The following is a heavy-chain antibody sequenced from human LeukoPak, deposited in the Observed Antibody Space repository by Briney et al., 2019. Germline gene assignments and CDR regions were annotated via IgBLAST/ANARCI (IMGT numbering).Heavy chain of an antibody. CDR2: TYYRSKWYN. J-gene: IGHJ6*02. CDR3: ARVVRNSSGWYQPYYYYYGMDV. CDR1: GDSVSSNSAA. V-gene: IGHV6-1*01. D-gene: IGHD6-13*01. Sequence: SQTLSLTCAISGDSVSSNSAAWNWIRQSPSRGLEWLGRTYYRSKWYNDYAVSVKSRITINPDTSKNQFSLQLNSVTPEDTAVYYCARVVRNSSGWYQPYYYYYGMDVWGQGTTVTVSS.